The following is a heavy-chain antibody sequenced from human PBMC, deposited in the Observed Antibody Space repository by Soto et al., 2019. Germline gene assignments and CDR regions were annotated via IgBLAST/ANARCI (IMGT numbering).Heavy chain of an antibody. V-gene: IGHV4-4*07. D-gene: IGHD2-2*01. Sequence: QVQLQESGPGLVKPSETLSLTCTVSGGSISSYYWSWIRQPAGKGLEWIGRIYTSGSTNYNPSLKSLVTMSVDTSKNQFSLKLSSVTAADAAVYSCARDSVPWGVRMVEVGLMGMDVWGQGTTVTVSS. J-gene: IGHJ6*02. CDR2: IYTSGST. CDR1: GGSISSYY. CDR3: ARDSVPWGVRMVEVGLMGMDV.